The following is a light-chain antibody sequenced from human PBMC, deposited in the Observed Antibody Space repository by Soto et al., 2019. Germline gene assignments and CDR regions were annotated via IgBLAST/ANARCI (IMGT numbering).Light chain of an antibody. J-gene: IGKJ1*01. Sequence: EVVMTQSPATLSVSPGERATLSCRASQSVNANLAWYQQKPGQAPRLLIHGASNRATGIPARFSGSGFGTEFNLPFSSLQSEDVAVYYCQQYNTWRWTFGQGTKVEI. CDR3: QQYNTWRWT. CDR2: GAS. V-gene: IGKV3-15*01. CDR1: QSVNAN.